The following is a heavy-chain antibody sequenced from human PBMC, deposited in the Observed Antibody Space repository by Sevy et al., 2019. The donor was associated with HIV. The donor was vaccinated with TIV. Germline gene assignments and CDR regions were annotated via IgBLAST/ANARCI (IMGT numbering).Heavy chain of an antibody. Sequence: GGSLRLSCAASGFTFSSYWMHWVRQAPGKGLVWVSRINSDGSSTSYADSVKGRFTISRYNAKNTLYLQMNSLRAEDTAVYYCARAGYNWNPAAFDIWGQGTMVTVSS. J-gene: IGHJ3*02. V-gene: IGHV3-74*01. CDR3: ARAGYNWNPAAFDI. D-gene: IGHD1-20*01. CDR1: GFTFSSYW. CDR2: INSDGSST.